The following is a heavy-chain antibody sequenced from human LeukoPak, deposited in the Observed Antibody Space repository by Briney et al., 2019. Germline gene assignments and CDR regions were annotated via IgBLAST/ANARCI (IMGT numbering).Heavy chain of an antibody. V-gene: IGHV3-23*01. CDR2: ISGGGDTI. Sequence: GSLRLSCTASGFTFSNYAMTWVRQAPGKGLEWVSNISGGGDTIEYADSVKGRFTISRDNSKNTLYLQMNSLRAEDAAVYYCAREDSYGSFDYWGQGTLVTVSS. D-gene: IGHD5-18*01. CDR3: AREDSYGSFDY. J-gene: IGHJ4*02. CDR1: GFTFSNYA.